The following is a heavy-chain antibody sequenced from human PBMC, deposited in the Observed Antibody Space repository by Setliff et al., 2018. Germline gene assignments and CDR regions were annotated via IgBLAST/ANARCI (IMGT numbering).Heavy chain of an antibody. CDR1: GGSISSSSYY. Sequence: SETLSLTCTVSGGSISSSSYYWGWIRQPPGKGLEWIGYIYYSGSTNYNPSLKSRVTISVDTSKNQFSLKLSSVTAADTAVYYCARDEGSSYFYGMDVWGQGTTVTVS. CDR3: ARDEGSSYFYGMDV. J-gene: IGHJ6*02. V-gene: IGHV4-61*01. D-gene: IGHD6-13*01. CDR2: IYYSGST.